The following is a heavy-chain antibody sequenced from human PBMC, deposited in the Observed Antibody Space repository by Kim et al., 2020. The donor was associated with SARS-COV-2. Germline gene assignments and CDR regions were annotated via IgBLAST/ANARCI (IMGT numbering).Heavy chain of an antibody. V-gene: IGHV4-34*01. CDR3: RYFDWFSPGMDV. D-gene: IGHD3-9*01. CDR1: GGSFSGYY. CDR2: INHSGST. Sequence: SETLSLTCAVYGGSFSGYYWSWIRQPPGKGLEWIGEINHSGSTNYNPSLKSRVTISVDTSKNQFSLKLSSVTAADTAVYYCRYFDWFSPGMDVWGQGTTVTVSS. J-gene: IGHJ6*02.